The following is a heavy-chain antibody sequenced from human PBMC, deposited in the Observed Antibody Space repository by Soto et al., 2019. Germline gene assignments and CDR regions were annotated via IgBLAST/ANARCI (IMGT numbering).Heavy chain of an antibody. Sequence: SVKVSCKPSCYTFTDLYIHWVRQAPGQGLEWMGWIDPRIGDRRYTQKFQGRVTMSRDTSASTVYMELSSLTPDDTAVYFCARDTYGPLDYWGQGTMVTV. D-gene: IGHD2-8*01. V-gene: IGHV1-2*02. J-gene: IGHJ4*02. CDR1: CYTFTDLY. CDR3: ARDTYGPLDY. CDR2: IDPRIGDR.